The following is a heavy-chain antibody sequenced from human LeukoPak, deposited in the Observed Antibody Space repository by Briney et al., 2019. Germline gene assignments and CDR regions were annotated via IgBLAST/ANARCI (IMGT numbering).Heavy chain of an antibody. J-gene: IGHJ3*01. D-gene: IGHD3-10*01. CDR3: ARHGRGSRSPNAFDF. Sequence: LGESLKISCKGSGYRFSDYWIGWVRQVPGKGLQWMGVIYPDDSDIRYSPSFQGQVTISADKSIITAYLQWSSLKASDTAMYYCARHGRGSRSPNAFDFWGQGTMVTVSS. V-gene: IGHV5-51*01. CDR2: IYPDDSDI. CDR1: GYRFSDYW.